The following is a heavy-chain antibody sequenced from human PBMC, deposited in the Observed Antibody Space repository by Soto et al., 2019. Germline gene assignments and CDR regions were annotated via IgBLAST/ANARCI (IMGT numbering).Heavy chain of an antibody. CDR1: GGIFTNNA. V-gene: IGHV1-69*01. D-gene: IGHD5-18*01. J-gene: IGHJ6*02. CDR3: ATGGHNDGYNFYGGMDV. CDR2: VIPLFDTA. Sequence: QVQVVQSGAEVKKPGSSVKVSCKVSGGIFTNNAISWVRQAPGQGLEWLGGVIPLFDTAYYAQIFRGRLKISADGATTTAYMELSGLTSADTAVYFCATGGHNDGYNFYGGMDVWGQGTTVTVS.